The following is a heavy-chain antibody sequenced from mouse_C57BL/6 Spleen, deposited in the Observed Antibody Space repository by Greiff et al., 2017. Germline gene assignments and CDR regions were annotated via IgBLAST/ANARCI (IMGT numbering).Heavy chain of an antibody. CDR2: INPNNGGT. J-gene: IGHJ1*03. CDR3: ARALFITTVVAHWYFDV. CDR1: GYTFTDYY. D-gene: IGHD1-1*01. Sequence: EVQLQQSGPELVKPGASVKISCKASGYTFTDYYMNWVKQSHGKSLEWIGDINPNNGGTSYNQKFKGKATLTVDKSSSTAYMELRSLTSEDSAVYYCARALFITTVVAHWYFDVWGTGTTVTVSS. V-gene: IGHV1-26*01.